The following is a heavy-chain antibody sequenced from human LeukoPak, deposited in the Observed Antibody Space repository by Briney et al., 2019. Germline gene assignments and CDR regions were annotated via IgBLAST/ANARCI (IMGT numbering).Heavy chain of an antibody. CDR2: INPNSGGT. D-gene: IGHD4-17*01. V-gene: IGHV1-2*02. Sequence: ASVKVSCKASGYTFTGYYMHWVRQAPGQGLEWMGWINPNSGGTNYAQKLQGRVTMTTDTSTSTAYMELRSLRSDDTAVYYCARTGDYGPSNFDYWGQGTLVTVSS. J-gene: IGHJ4*02. CDR3: ARTGDYGPSNFDY. CDR1: GYTFTGYY.